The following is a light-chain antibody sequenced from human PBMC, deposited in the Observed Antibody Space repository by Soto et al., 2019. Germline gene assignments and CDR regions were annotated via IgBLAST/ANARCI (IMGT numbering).Light chain of an antibody. J-gene: IGLJ2*01. CDR1: SSDGGGYDF. CDR2: DVN. CDR3: CSYAGSYTVV. V-gene: IGLV2-11*01. Sequence: QSVLTQPRSVSGSPGQSVTIACTGTSSDGGGYDFVSWHQQHPGKAPKLIIYDVNKRPSGVPDRFSGSKSGNTASLTISGLQAEDEDDYYCCSYAGSYTVVFGGGTKLTVL.